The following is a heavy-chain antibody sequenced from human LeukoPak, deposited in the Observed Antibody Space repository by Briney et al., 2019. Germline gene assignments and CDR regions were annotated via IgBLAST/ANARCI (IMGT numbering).Heavy chain of an antibody. CDR2: INPLRGIT. CDR3: TRTIGYRPVAGLKEKWFDP. CDR1: GYTFTDYY. V-gene: IGHV1-46*01. J-gene: IGHJ5*02. Sequence: EASVKVSCKASGYTFTDYYVHWVRQAPGLGLEWMGIINPLRGITIYAQKFQGRVTMTSDTSTNTVYMELSSLISEDTAVYYCTRTIGYRPVAGLKEKWFDPWGQGTLVTVSS. D-gene: IGHD6-19*01.